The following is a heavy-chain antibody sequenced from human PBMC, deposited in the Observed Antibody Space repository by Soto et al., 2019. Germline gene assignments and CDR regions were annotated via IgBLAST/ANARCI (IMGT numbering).Heavy chain of an antibody. J-gene: IGHJ4*02. Sequence: PGGSLRLSWAASGCPFGYCSGHWLRQAPGKGLEWVAVISHDGSDKFYAYSVKDRFTISRDDSENPLYLQMSGLGGEHTAVYYCAKSPVFFCSSANCYRYYLVDWSQGALVSV. CDR1: GCPFGYCS. CDR3: AKSPVFFCSSANCYRYYLVD. D-gene: IGHD2-2*02. V-gene: IGHV3-30*18. CDR2: ISHDGSDK.